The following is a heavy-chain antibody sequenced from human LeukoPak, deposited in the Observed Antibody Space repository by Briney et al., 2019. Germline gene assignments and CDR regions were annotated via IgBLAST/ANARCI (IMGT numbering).Heavy chain of an antibody. CDR1: GFTFSSYA. CDR3: AKRSSSSWYGFDI. J-gene: IGHJ3*02. Sequence: GGSLRLSCAASGFTFSSYAMSWVRQAPGKGLEWVSAISGSGGSTYYADSVKGRFTISRDNSKNTPYLQMNSLRAEDTAVYYCAKRSSSSWYGFDIWGQGTMVTVSS. D-gene: IGHD6-13*01. CDR2: ISGSGGST. V-gene: IGHV3-23*01.